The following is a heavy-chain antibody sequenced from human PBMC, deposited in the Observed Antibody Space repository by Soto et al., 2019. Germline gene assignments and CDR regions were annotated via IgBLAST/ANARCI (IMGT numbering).Heavy chain of an antibody. D-gene: IGHD6-19*01. CDR2: IWYDGSNK. CDR3: ARAAESDTPSISSGWPRRPTGELVN. V-gene: IGHV3-33*01. Sequence: GGSLRLSCAASGFTFSSYGMHWVRQAPGKGLEWVAVIWYDGSNKYYADSVKGRFTISRDNSKNTLYLQMNSLRAEDTAVYYCARAAESDTPSISSGWPRRPTGELVNWGQGTLVTVSS. J-gene: IGHJ4*02. CDR1: GFTFSSYG.